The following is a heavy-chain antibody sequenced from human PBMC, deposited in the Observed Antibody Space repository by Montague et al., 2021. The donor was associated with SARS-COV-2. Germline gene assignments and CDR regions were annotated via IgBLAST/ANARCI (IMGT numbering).Heavy chain of an antibody. CDR3: ASAQNTCFIANCVNYFDV. J-gene: IGHJ4*02. Sequence: SETRSLTCEVSGGSMSGYYWTWIRQSPGKGLEWIGYVHYTGSTKYNPSLKTRVSLSLDTPKNHFSLHLSSVTAADTAIYFCASAQNTCFIANCVNYFDVWGLGALVTVSS. V-gene: IGHV4-59*01. CDR1: GGSMSGYY. CDR2: VHYTGST. D-gene: IGHD1-1*01.